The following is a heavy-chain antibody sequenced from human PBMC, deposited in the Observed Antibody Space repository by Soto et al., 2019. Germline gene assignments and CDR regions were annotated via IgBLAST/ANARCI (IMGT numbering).Heavy chain of an antibody. Sequence: EVQLVESGGGLVQPGGSLRLSCAASGFTFSSYSMNWVRQAPGKGLEWVSYISSSSSTIYYADSVKGRFTISRDNAKNSLYLKMNSLRDEDTAVYYCARDRGYYDFWSGYLSAFDIWGQGTMVTVSS. CDR2: ISSSSSTI. V-gene: IGHV3-48*02. CDR3: ARDRGYYDFWSGYLSAFDI. CDR1: GFTFSSYS. J-gene: IGHJ3*02. D-gene: IGHD3-3*01.